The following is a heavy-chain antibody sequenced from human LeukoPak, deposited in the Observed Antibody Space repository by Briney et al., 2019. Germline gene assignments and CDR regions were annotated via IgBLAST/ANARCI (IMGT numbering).Heavy chain of an antibody. V-gene: IGHV3-33*06. CDR3: AKTLHYNWNDLDY. CDR1: GFTFSSYG. CDR2: IWYDGSNK. Sequence: GGSLRLSCAASGFTFSSYGMHWVRQAPGKGLEWVAVIWYDGSNKYYADSVKGRFTISRDNFKNTLYLQMNSLRAEDTAVYYCAKTLHYNWNDLDYWGQGTLVTVSS. J-gene: IGHJ4*02. D-gene: IGHD1-20*01.